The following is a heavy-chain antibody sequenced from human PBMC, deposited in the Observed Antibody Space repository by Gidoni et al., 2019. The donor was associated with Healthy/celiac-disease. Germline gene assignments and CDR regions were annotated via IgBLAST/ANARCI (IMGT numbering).Heavy chain of an antibody. CDR3: ARAGVGGTYYLDY. D-gene: IGHD7-27*01. J-gene: IGHJ4*02. CDR1: GFTFSSYA. Sequence: QVQLVESGGGVVQPGRSLRLSCAASGFTFSSYAMHWVRQAPGKGLEWVAVISYDGSNKYYADSVKGRFTISRDNSKNTLYLQMNSLRAEDTAVYYCARAGVGGTYYLDYWGQGTLVTVSS. CDR2: ISYDGSNK. V-gene: IGHV3-30-3*01.